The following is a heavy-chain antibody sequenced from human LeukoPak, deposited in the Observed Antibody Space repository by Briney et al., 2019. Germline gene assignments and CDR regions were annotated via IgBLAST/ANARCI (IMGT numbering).Heavy chain of an antibody. CDR2: IRTTAEGAKYA. Sequence: GGSLRLSCATSGFSFTDYPMNWVRQAPGKGLEWISNIRTTAEGAKYAYYADPVKGRVTVSRDDGKNTLYLHMNSLRDDDTAVYYCATDQRYAFDYWGQGILVIVSS. CDR1: GFSFTDYP. CDR3: ATDQRYAFDY. J-gene: IGHJ4*02. D-gene: IGHD3-9*01. V-gene: IGHV3-48*02.